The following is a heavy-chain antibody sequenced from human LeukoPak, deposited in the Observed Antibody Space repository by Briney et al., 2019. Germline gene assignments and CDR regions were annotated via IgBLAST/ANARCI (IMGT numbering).Heavy chain of an antibody. CDR2: VNHISGGT. V-gene: IGHV1-2*02. Sequence: ASVKVSCKASVYTFTDYYMHWLRQVPGKGIAGMGWVNHISGGTNYAQEFHGGVSLTSDTSINTAYIEQSSLRSDDTAVYFCARCSPSDAFEMWGQGTMVTVSS. CDR3: ARCSPSDAFEM. D-gene: IGHD4/OR15-4a*01. CDR1: VYTFTDYY. J-gene: IGHJ3*02.